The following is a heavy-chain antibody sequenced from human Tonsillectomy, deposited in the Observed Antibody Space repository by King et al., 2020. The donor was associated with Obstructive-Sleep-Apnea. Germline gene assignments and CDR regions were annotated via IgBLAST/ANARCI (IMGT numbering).Heavy chain of an antibody. CDR2: MNPNSGDT. J-gene: IGHJ4*02. Sequence: VQLVQSGAEVKKPGASVKVSCKASGYTFVTYDINWVRQATGQGLEWMGWMNPNSGDTGYAQKFRGRITMTRNTSISTAYRELSSLRSDDTAVYYCARSLGYYGSGSPSWGQGTLVTVSS. D-gene: IGHD3-10*01. V-gene: IGHV1-8*01. CDR3: ARSLGYYGSGSPS. CDR1: GYTFVTYD.